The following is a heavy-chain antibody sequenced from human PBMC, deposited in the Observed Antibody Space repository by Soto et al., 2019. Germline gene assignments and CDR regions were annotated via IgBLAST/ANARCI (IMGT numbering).Heavy chain of an antibody. V-gene: IGHV1-2*02. J-gene: IGHJ6*02. Sequence: ASVKVSCKASGYTFTGYYMHWVRQAPGQGLEWMGWINPNSGGTNYAQKFQGRVTMTRDTSISTVYMELSRLRSDDTAVYYCARDRAVAFRYYYYYYGMDVWGQGTTVTVSS. CDR1: GYTFTGYY. D-gene: IGHD6-19*01. CDR2: INPNSGGT. CDR3: ARDRAVAFRYYYYYYGMDV.